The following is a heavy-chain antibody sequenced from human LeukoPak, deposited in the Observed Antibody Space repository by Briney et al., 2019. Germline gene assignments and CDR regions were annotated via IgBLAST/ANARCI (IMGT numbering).Heavy chain of an antibody. Sequence: GRSLRLSCAASGFTFSSYGMHWVRQAPGKGLEWVAVIWYDGSNKYYADSVKGRFTISRDNSKNTLYLQMNSLRAEDTVVYYCARIRNCGGDCYLIDYWGQGTLVTVSS. J-gene: IGHJ4*02. CDR3: ARIRNCGGDCYLIDY. V-gene: IGHV3-33*01. CDR2: IWYDGSNK. CDR1: GFTFSSYG. D-gene: IGHD2-21*02.